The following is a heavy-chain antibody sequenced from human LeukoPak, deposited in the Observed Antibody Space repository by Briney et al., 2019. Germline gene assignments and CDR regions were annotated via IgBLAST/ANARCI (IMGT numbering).Heavy chain of an antibody. J-gene: IGHJ3*01. V-gene: IGHV3-74*01. CDR1: GFTLSNYW. Sequence: PGGSLRLSCAASGFTLSNYWIHWVRHAPGKGLVWVSRINTDGSSTNYADSVRGRFTVSGDNAKNTLYLQMNSLRVEDTAVYYCARVIGWDEPFDLWGHGTLVTVSS. CDR2: INTDGSST. D-gene: IGHD1-26*01. CDR3: ARVIGWDEPFDL.